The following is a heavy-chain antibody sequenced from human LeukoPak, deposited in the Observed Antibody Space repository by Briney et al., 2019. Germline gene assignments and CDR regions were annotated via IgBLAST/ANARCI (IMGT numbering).Heavy chain of an antibody. CDR1: GFTFSSYS. CDR2: ISSSSSYI. J-gene: IGHJ4*02. V-gene: IGHV3-21*01. D-gene: IGHD3-22*01. CDR3: ARDYYDSSGYYRFDY. Sequence: PGGSLRLSCAAAGFTFSSYSMNWVRQAPGKGLEWVSSISSSSSYIYYADSVKGRFTISRDNAKNSLYLQMNSLRAEDTAVYYCARDYYDSSGYYRFDYWGQGTLVTVSS.